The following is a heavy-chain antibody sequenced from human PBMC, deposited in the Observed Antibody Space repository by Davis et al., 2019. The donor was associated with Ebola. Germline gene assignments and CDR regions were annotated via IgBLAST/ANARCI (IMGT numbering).Heavy chain of an antibody. CDR2: ISYDGSNK. Sequence: GESLKTSCAASGFTFSSYAMHWVRQAPGKGLEWVAVISYDGSNKYYADSVKGRFTISRDNSKNTLYLQMNSLRAEDTAVYYCARDRGPTVAGIGYWGQGTLVTVSS. CDR3: ARDRGPTVAGIGY. V-gene: IGHV3-30-3*01. CDR1: GFTFSSYA. J-gene: IGHJ4*02. D-gene: IGHD6-19*01.